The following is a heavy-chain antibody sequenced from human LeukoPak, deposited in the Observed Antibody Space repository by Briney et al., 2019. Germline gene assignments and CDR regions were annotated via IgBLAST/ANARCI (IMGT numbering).Heavy chain of an antibody. D-gene: IGHD3-3*01. V-gene: IGHV3-15*01. CDR2: IKSRGDGETR. Sequence: GGSLRLSCAASGFTFSIAWMSWVRRAPGKGLEWVGRIKSRGDGETRDYAAPVKNRFIISRDDSKNTLYLQMDSLRSEDTAIYYCAAAGEWLSNAFNTWGQGTLVTVSA. J-gene: IGHJ3*02. CDR3: AAAGEWLSNAFNT. CDR1: GFTFSIAW.